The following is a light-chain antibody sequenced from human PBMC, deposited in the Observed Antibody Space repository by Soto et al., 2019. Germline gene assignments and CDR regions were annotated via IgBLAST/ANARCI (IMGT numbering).Light chain of an antibody. CDR2: GAF. CDR3: LQDHNYPWT. CDR1: QGIRND. V-gene: IGKV1-6*01. Sequence: IQMTQSPSSLSASVGYRVTITCRASQGIRNDLGWYQQKPGNAPKLLIYGAFNLQTGVPSRFSGSGFGTDFTLTISSLRPEDFATYYCLQDHNYPWTFGQGTKVDIK. J-gene: IGKJ1*01.